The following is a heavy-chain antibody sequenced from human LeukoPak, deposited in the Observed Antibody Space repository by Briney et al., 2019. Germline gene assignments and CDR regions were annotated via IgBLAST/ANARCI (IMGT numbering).Heavy chain of an antibody. CDR3: ARRTVVTLDY. Sequence: SETLSLTCTVSGGSISSSSYYWGWIRQPPGKGLEWIGSIYYSGSTYYNPSLKSRVTISVDTSKNQFSLKLSSVTAADTAVYYCARRTVVTLDYWGQGTLVTVSS. D-gene: IGHD2-15*01. CDR2: IYYSGST. V-gene: IGHV4-39*01. CDR1: GGSISSSSYY. J-gene: IGHJ4*02.